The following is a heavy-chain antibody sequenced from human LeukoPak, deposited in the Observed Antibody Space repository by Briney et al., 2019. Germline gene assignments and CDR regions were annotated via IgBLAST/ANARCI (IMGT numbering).Heavy chain of an antibody. CDR3: AGGSSAWYGIDY. Sequence: GGSLRLSCVASGFTFSNYWMHWVRQVPGKGLVCVSRINIDGTSTSYADSVKGRFTISRDNAKNVLHLQMNSLRAEDTAVYYCAGGSSAWYGIDYWGQGALVNVSS. J-gene: IGHJ4*02. CDR1: GFTFSNYW. V-gene: IGHV3-74*01. CDR2: INIDGTST. D-gene: IGHD6-19*01.